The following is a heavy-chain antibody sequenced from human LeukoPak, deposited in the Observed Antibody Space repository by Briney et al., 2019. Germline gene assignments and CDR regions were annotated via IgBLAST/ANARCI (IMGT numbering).Heavy chain of an antibody. CDR2: IYHSGST. CDR1: GGSISSSSYY. D-gene: IGHD3-3*01. CDR3: ANGITIFGVVKEADY. V-gene: IGHV4-39*01. J-gene: IGHJ4*02. Sequence: SETLSLTCTVSGGSISSSSYYWGWIRQPPGKGLEWIGSIYHSGSTYYNPSLKSRVTISVDTSKNQFSLKLSSVTAADTAVYYCANGITIFGVVKEADYWGQGTLVTVSS.